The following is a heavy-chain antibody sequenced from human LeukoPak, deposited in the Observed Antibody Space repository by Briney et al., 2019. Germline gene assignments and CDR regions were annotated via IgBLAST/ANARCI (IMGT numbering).Heavy chain of an antibody. CDR1: GGSFSGYY. Sequence: SETLSLTCAVYGGSFSGYYCSWVRQPPGKGLEWIGEINHSGSTNYNPSLKSRVTISIDTSKNQFSLKLSSVTAADTAVYYCAVGRSYWGQGTLATVSS. J-gene: IGHJ4*02. V-gene: IGHV4-34*01. CDR3: AVGRSY. CDR2: INHSGST.